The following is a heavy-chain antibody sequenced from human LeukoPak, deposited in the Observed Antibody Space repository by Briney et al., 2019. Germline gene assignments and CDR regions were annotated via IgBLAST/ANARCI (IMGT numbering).Heavy chain of an antibody. D-gene: IGHD2-2*01. V-gene: IGHV1-18*01. CDR1: GYTFTSYG. Sequence: ASVKVSCKASGYTFTSYGISWVRQAPGQGLEWMGWISAYNGNTNHAQKLQGRVTMTTDTSTSTAYMELRSLRSDDTAVYYCARVGARIGYCSSTSCGEDYWGQGTLVTVSS. CDR3: ARVGARIGYCSSTSCGEDY. CDR2: ISAYNGNT. J-gene: IGHJ4*02.